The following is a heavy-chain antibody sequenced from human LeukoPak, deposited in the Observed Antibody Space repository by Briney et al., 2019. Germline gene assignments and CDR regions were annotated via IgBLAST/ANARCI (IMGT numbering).Heavy chain of an antibody. CDR2: FDPEDGET. CDR3: AREGLRHYYGSGSYNWFDP. Sequence: ASVKVSCKVSGYTLTELSMHWVRQAPGKGLEWMGGFDPEDGETIYAQKFQGRVTMTEDTSADTVYMELSSLRSEDTAVYYCAREGLRHYYGSGSYNWFDPWGQGTLVTVSS. CDR1: GYTLTELS. J-gene: IGHJ5*02. D-gene: IGHD3-10*01. V-gene: IGHV1-24*01.